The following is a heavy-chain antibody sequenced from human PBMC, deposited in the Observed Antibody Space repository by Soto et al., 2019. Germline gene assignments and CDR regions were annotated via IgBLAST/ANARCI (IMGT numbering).Heavy chain of an antibody. D-gene: IGHD1-7*01. V-gene: IGHV1-69*06. CDR1: GGTFSGYA. Sequence: SVKVSCKASGGTFSGYAISWVRQAPGQGLEWMGGIIPIFGTANYAQKFQGRVTITADKSTSTAYMELSSLRSEDTAVYYCARDSPRAYNWNYRDNYYYGMDVWGQGTTVTVSS. CDR2: IIPIFGTA. J-gene: IGHJ6*02. CDR3: ARDSPRAYNWNYRDNYYYGMDV.